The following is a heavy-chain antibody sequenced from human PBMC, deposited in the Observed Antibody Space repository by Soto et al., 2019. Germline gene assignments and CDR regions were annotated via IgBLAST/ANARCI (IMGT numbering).Heavy chain of an antibody. CDR2: IIPIFGTA. V-gene: IGHV1-69*12. CDR1: GGTFSSYA. D-gene: IGHD2-15*01. CDR3: ARESRYCSGGSCYFLPGIDY. Sequence: QVQLVQSGAEVKKPGSSVKVSCKASGGTFSSYAISWVRQAPGQGPEWMGGIIPIFGTANYAQKFQGRVTITADESTSRAYMELSSLRSEDTAVYYCARESRYCSGGSCYFLPGIDYWGQGTLVTVSS. J-gene: IGHJ4*02.